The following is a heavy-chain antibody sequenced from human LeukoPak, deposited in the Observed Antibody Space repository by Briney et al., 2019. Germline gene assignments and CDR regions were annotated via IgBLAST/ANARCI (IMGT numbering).Heavy chain of an antibody. J-gene: IGHJ4*02. V-gene: IGHV1-2*02. D-gene: IGHD3-22*01. CDR2: INPNSGGT. CDR3: ARDNFDSSGYYGPLDY. Sequence: GASVKVSCKASGGTFSSYAISWVRQAPGQGLEWMGWINPNSGGTNYAQKFQGRVTMTRDTSISTAYMELSRLRSDDTAVYYCARDNFDSSGYYGPLDYWGQGTLVTVSS. CDR1: GGTFSSYA.